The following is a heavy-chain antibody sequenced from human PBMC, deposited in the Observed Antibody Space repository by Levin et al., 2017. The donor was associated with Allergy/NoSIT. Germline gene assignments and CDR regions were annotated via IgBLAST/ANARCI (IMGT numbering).Heavy chain of an antibody. J-gene: IGHJ6*02. CDR1: GDSFSRYW. CDR2: IYPGDSDT. Sequence: GESLKISCQGSGDSFSRYWIGWVRQVPGKGLEWMGIIYPGDSDTRYSPSFQGQVTMPADKSINTAYLQWSSLEASDSAIYYCARHGGVVVIPDAISFFYGMDVWGQGTTVTVSS. CDR3: ARHGGVVVIPDAISFFYGMDV. D-gene: IGHD2-2*01. V-gene: IGHV5-51*01.